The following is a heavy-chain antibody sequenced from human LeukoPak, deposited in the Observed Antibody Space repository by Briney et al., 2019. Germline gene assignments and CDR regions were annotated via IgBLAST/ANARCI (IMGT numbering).Heavy chain of an antibody. CDR2: IYTSDIT. CDR1: GGSVSSYY. CDR3: ARVGAPGEQQPLYYFDY. J-gene: IGHJ4*02. D-gene: IGHD6-13*01. Sequence: SETLSLTCTVSGGSVSSYYWSWIRQPAGKGLEWIGRIYTSDITAYSSFFKSRVTMSLDTSKNQLSLKLRSVTAADTAVYYCARVGAPGEQQPLYYFDYWGQGTLVTVSS. V-gene: IGHV4-4*07.